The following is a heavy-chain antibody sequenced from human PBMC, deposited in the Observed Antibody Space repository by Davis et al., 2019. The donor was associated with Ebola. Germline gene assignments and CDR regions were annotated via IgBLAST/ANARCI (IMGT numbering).Heavy chain of an antibody. Sequence: GESLKISCAASGFIFSNYWMSWVRQAPGKGPEWVAIIKQDGGEKYYVDSVKGRFTISRDNAKNSVFLQMNSLRGEDTALYYCASGDGRGSSYDMDVWGQGTMVTVSS. D-gene: IGHD3-9*01. CDR3: ASGDGRGSSYDMDV. J-gene: IGHJ3*01. V-gene: IGHV3-7*03. CDR2: IKQDGGEK. CDR1: GFIFSNYW.